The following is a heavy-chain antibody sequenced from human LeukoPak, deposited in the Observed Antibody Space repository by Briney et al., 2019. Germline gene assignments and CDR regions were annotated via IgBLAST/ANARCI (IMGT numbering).Heavy chain of an antibody. CDR1: GYTFTGYY. CDR2: INPSSGGT. V-gene: IGHV1-2*02. J-gene: IGHJ3*02. Sequence: ASVKASCKASGYTFTGYYMHWVRQAPGQGLEWMGWINPSSGGTNYAQKFQGRVTMTRDTSISTAYMELSRLRSDDTAVYYCAREDGEYDAFDIWGQGTMVTVSS. CDR3: AREDGEYDAFDI. D-gene: IGHD2/OR15-2a*01.